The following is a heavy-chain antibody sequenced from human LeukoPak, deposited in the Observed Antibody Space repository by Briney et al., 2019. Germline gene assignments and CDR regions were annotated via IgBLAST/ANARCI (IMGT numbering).Heavy chain of an antibody. CDR3: ARGSIAARPLFDY. J-gene: IGHJ4*02. V-gene: IGHV1-69*13. D-gene: IGHD6-6*01. CDR2: IIPIFGTA. CDR1: GGTFSSYA. Sequence: ASVKVSCKASGGTFSSYAISWVRQAPGQGLEWMGGIIPIFGTANYAQKFQGRVTITADESTSTAYMELSSLRSEDTAVYYCARGSIAARPLFDYWGQGTWSPSPQ.